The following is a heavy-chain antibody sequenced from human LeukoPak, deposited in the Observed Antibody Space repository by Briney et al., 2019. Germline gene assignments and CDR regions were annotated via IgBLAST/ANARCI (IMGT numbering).Heavy chain of an antibody. D-gene: IGHD6-19*01. J-gene: IGHJ5*02. V-gene: IGHV4-39*01. CDR3: ASTIAVAGTAWFDP. Sequence: PSETLSLTCTVSGGSISSSSYYWGWIRQPPGKGLEWIGSIYYSGSTYYNPSPKSRVTISVDTSKNQFSLKLSSVTAADTAVYYCASTIAVAGTAWFDPWGQGTLVTVSS. CDR1: GGSISSSSYY. CDR2: IYYSGST.